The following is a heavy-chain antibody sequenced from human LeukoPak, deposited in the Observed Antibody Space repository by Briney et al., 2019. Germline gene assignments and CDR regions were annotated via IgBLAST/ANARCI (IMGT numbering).Heavy chain of an antibody. CDR2: INRDGSST. D-gene: IGHD3-16*01. V-gene: IGHV3-74*01. CDR3: ARGRLGAYYFDY. CDR1: GFTFSSDW. Sequence: GGSLRLSFAASGFTFSSDWMHWVRQVPGKGLVWVSRINRDGSSTYYADSVKGRYTISKDNAKNTLYLQMISLRAEDTAVYYCARGRLGAYYFDYWGQGTLVTVSS. J-gene: IGHJ4*02.